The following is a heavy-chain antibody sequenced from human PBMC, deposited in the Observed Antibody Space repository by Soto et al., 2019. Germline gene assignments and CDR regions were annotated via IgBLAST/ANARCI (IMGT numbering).Heavy chain of an antibody. CDR3: ARGGRYYVGYYFDY. Sequence: PSETLSLTCTVSGGSISSYYWSWIRQPPGKGLEWIGYIYYSGSTNYNPSLKSRVTISVDTSKNQFSLKLSSVTAADTAVYYCARGGRYYVGYYFDYWGQGTLVTVPQ. V-gene: IGHV4-59*01. CDR1: GGSISSYY. D-gene: IGHD1-26*01. CDR2: IYYSGST. J-gene: IGHJ4*02.